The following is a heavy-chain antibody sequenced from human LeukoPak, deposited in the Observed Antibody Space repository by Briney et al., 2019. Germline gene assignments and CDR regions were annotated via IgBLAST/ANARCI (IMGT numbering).Heavy chain of an antibody. CDR3: AKDRTGSWLSPNFDY. J-gene: IGHJ4*02. D-gene: IGHD6-13*01. CDR2: INWNSGNI. V-gene: IGHV3-9*03. CDR1: GFTFGDYA. Sequence: LTGRSLRLSCAASGFTFGDYAMHWVRQAPGKGLEWVSGINWNSGNIGYADSVKGRFTISRDNAKNSLYLQMNSLRAEDMALYYCAKDRTGSWLSPNFDYWGQGTLVTVSS.